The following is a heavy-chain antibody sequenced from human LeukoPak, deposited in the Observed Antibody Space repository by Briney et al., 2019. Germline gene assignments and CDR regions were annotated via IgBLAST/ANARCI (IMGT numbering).Heavy chain of an antibody. D-gene: IGHD6-13*01. CDR2: ISAYNGNT. CDR1: GYXFTSSG. J-gene: IGHJ4*02. V-gene: IGHV1-18*01. CDR3: ARDSIASAGGYYFDY. Sequence: VASVKVSCKASGYXFTSSGFSWVRQAPGHGLEWMGWISAYNGNTNYAQNLQGRVTMTTDTSTSTAYMELRSLRSDDTAVYYCARDSIASAGGYYFDYWGQGTLVTVSS.